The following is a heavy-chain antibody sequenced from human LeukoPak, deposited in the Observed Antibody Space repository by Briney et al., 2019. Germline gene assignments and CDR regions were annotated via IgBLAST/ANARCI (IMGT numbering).Heavy chain of an antibody. J-gene: IGHJ6*03. CDR2: ISSSSSTI. D-gene: IGHD1-26*01. CDR1: GFTFNIYT. CDR3: ARDGVVGAPSYYYYYMDV. Sequence: GGSLRLSCAASGFTFNIYTMNWVRQAPGKGLEWVSYISSSSSTIYYADSVKGRFTISRDNAKNSLYLQMNSLRAEDTAVYYCARDGVVGAPSYYYYYMDVWGKGTTVTVSS. V-gene: IGHV3-48*01.